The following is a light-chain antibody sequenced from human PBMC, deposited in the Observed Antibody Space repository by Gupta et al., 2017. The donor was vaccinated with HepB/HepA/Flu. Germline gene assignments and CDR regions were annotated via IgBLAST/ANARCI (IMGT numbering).Light chain of an antibody. J-gene: IGKJ4*01. CDR2: DAS. CDR3: QHDDTLPT. Sequence: DIQMTQSPSSLSASVGDRVTITCQASQDISNYLNWYQQKPGKAPKLLIYDASKGETGVTSRFSGSGYGTDFTFTSSSRQPEDIAKYYGQHDDTLPTFGGGTKVEIK. V-gene: IGKV1-33*01. CDR1: QDISNY.